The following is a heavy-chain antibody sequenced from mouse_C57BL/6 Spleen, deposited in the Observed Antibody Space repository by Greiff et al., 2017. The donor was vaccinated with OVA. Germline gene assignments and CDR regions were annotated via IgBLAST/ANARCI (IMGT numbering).Heavy chain of an antibody. CDR3: ARPGSSYDFDY. CDR2: IDPSDSYT. D-gene: IGHD1-1*01. CDR1: GYTFTSYW. Sequence: VKLQQPGAELVMPGASVKLSCKASGYTFTSYWMHWVKQRPGQGLEWIGEIDPSDSYTNYNQKFKGKSTLTVDKSSSTAYMRLSSLTSEDSAVYYCARPGSSYDFDYWGQGTTLTVSS. V-gene: IGHV1-69*01. J-gene: IGHJ2*01.